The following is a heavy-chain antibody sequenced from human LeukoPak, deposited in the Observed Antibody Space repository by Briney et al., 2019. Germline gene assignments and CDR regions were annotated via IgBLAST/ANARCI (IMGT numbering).Heavy chain of an antibody. J-gene: IGHJ3*02. Sequence: SETLSLTCTVSGGSISSGSYYWSWIRQPAGKGLEWIGRIYTSGSTNYNPSLKSRVTISVDTSKNQFSLKLSSVTAADTAVYYCARAAREPRGHEVFDIWGQGTMVTVSS. V-gene: IGHV4-61*02. CDR1: GGSISSGSYY. CDR3: ARAAREPRGHEVFDI. D-gene: IGHD1-14*01. CDR2: IYTSGST.